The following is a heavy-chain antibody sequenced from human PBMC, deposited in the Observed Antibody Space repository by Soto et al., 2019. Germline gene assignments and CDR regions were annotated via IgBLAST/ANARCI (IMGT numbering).Heavy chain of an antibody. J-gene: IGHJ4*02. V-gene: IGHV4-34*01. CDR1: VGSFSVYY. D-gene: IGHD3-10*01. CDR2: INHSGST. Sequence: SETLCITCAFSVGSFSVYYWTWIRQPPGKGLEWIGEINHSGSTNYNPSLKSRVTISIDTSKNQFSLNVSSVTAADTAVYYCAKHPNYYGSASSPNPDYWGQGTMVTVSS. CDR3: AKHPNYYGSASSPNPDY.